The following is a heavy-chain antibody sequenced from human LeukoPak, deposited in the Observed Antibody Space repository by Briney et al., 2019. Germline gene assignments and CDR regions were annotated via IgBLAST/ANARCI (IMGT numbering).Heavy chain of an antibody. CDR3: AREQSDAFDI. V-gene: IGHV4-39*07. CDR1: GGSISSSSYY. Sequence: PSETLSLTCTVSGGSISSSSYYWGWIRQPPGKGLEWIGSIYYSGSTYYNPSLKSRVTISVDTSKNQFSLKLSSVTAADTAVYYCAREQSDAFDIWGQGTIVTVSS. CDR2: IYYSGST. J-gene: IGHJ3*02. D-gene: IGHD4-11*01.